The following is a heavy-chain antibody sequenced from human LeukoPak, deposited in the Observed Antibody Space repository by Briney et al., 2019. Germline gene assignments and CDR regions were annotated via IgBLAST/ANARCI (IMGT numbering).Heavy chain of an antibody. Sequence: ASVKVSCKASGYTFTSYYMHWVRQAPGQGLEWMGIINPSGGSTSYAQKFQGRVTTTRDMSTSTVYMELSSLRSEDTAVYYCARDLSTGGQYFDYWGQGTLVTVSS. CDR2: INPSGGST. J-gene: IGHJ4*02. D-gene: IGHD2-2*01. CDR3: ARDLSTGGQYFDY. V-gene: IGHV1-46*01. CDR1: GYTFTSYY.